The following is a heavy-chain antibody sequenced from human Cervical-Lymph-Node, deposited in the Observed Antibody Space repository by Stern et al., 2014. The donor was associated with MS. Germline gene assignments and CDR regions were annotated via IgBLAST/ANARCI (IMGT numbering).Heavy chain of an antibody. J-gene: IGHJ6*02. D-gene: IGHD2-15*01. Sequence: VQLVESGAEVKKPGSSVKVSCKASGGTFSRNAINWVRQAPGQGLEWMGGIIPMFGTANYAQKFQGRVTIIADDSTSPAYMDPSSRRAEDTAVYYWARATVGVVAAGHYYGMDVWGQGTTVTVSS. CDR2: IIPMFGTA. CDR3: ARATVGVVAAGHYYGMDV. V-gene: IGHV1-69*01. CDR1: GGTFSRNA.